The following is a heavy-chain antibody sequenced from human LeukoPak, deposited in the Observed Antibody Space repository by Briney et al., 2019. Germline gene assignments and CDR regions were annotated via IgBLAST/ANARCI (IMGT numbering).Heavy chain of an antibody. J-gene: IGHJ5*02. CDR1: GYTFTSYG. CDR2: ISAYNGNT. CDR3: ARVATYYYGSGSYGSGWFDP. V-gene: IGHV1-18*01. Sequence: GASVKVSCKASGYTFTSYGISWVRQAPGQGLEWMGWISAYNGNTNYAQKLQGRVTMTTDTSTSTDYMELRSLRSDDTAVYYCARVATYYYGSGSYGSGWFDPWGQGTLVTVSS. D-gene: IGHD3-10*01.